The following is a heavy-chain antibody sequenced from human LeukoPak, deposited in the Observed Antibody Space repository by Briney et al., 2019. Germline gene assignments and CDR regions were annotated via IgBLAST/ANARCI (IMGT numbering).Heavy chain of an antibody. CDR2: IYTSGST. CDR1: GGSISSYY. CDR3: ARDHRRYSSSWYDGFDY. J-gene: IGHJ4*02. Sequence: SETLSLTCTVSGGSISSYYWSWIRQPAGKGLEWIGRIYTSGSTNYNPSLKSRVTMSVDTSKNQFSLKLSSVTAADTAVYYCARDHRRYSSSWYDGFDYWGQGTLVTVSS. V-gene: IGHV4-4*07. D-gene: IGHD6-13*01.